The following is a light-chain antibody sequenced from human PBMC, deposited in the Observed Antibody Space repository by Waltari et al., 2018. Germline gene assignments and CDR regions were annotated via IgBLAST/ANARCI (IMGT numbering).Light chain of an antibody. V-gene: IGKV3-20*01. CDR1: QSASRT. Sequence: EIVLTQSPGTLSLSPGERATLSCRASQSASRTLAWYQQKPGQAPRLLSYGASTRATGIPERFSGGVSGTDFSLTISRLEPEDFAVYYCQHYVRLPVTFGQGTKVEIK. J-gene: IGKJ1*01. CDR3: QHYVRLPVT. CDR2: GAS.